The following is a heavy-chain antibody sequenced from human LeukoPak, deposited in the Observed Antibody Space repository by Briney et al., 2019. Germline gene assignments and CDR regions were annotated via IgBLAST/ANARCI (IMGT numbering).Heavy chain of an antibody. Sequence: GGSLRLSCAASGFTFRSYAIHWVRQAPGKGLEWVAVIWYDGSNKYYADSVKGRFTISRDNSRNTLYLQMNSLTAEDTAVYYCVRDWSARYFDYWGQGILVTVSS. CDR3: VRDWSARYFDY. CDR1: GFTFRSYA. V-gene: IGHV3-30*04. J-gene: IGHJ4*02. CDR2: IWYDGSNK. D-gene: IGHD6-6*01.